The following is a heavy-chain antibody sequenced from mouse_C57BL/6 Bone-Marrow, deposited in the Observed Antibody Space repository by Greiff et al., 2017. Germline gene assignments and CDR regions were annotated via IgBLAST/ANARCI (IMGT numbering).Heavy chain of an antibody. CDR1: GYTFTDYN. Sequence: VHVKQSGPELVKPGASVKIPCKASGYTFTDYNMDWVKQSNGKSLEWIGDINPNNGGTIYNQKFKGKATLTVDKSSSTAYMELRSLTSEDTAVYYCARRWDDWYFDVWGTGTTVTVSS. CDR2: INPNNGGT. V-gene: IGHV1-18*01. J-gene: IGHJ1*03. CDR3: ARRWDDWYFDV. D-gene: IGHD4-1*01.